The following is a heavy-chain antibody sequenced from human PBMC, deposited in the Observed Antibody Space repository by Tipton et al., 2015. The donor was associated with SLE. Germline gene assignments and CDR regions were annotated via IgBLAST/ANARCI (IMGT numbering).Heavy chain of an antibody. CDR2: IRRGDDAA. J-gene: IGHJ3*02. CDR1: GITLSQFD. Sequence: SLRLSCTTSGITLSQFDMNWVRQAPGKGLEWVSHIRRGDDAAYYADSVKGRFTISRDSAKNSLNLQIHSLRAEDTALYYCARTLCSGGSCWIDAFDIWGLGTMVTVSS. V-gene: IGHV3-48*03. CDR3: ARTLCSGGSCWIDAFDI. D-gene: IGHD2-15*01.